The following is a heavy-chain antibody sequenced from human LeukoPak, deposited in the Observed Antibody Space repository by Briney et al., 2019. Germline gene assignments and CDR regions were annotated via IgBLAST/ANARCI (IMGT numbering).Heavy chain of an antibody. CDR2: IYTSGST. CDR3: ARDKPYYYGSGSFQYYFDY. J-gene: IGHJ4*02. V-gene: IGHV4-4*07. Sequence: SETLPLTCTVSGGSISSYYWSWIRQPAGKGLEWIGRIYTSGSTNYNPSLKSRVTMSVDTSKNQFSLKLSSVTAADTAVYYCARDKPYYYGSGSFQYYFDYWGQGTLVTVSS. CDR1: GGSISSYY. D-gene: IGHD3-10*01.